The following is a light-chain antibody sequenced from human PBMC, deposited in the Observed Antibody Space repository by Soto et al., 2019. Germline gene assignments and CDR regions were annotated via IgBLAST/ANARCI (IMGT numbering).Light chain of an antibody. CDR2: AAS. CDR3: QQSYSTPYS. V-gene: IGKV1-39*01. CDR1: ESISSY. J-gene: IGKJ2*01. Sequence: DIPMTQSPSSLSASVGDRVTITCRATESISSYLSWYQQKPGKAPKLLIYAASTFQSGVPSRFSGSGSGTECTLTISSLQPEDFATYYCQQSYSTPYSFGQGTKLEIK.